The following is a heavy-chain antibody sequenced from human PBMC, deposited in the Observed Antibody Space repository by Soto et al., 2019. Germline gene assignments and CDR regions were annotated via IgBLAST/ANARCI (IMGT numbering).Heavy chain of an antibody. D-gene: IGHD3-10*01. V-gene: IGHV1-18*04. CDR3: ARDEGFGELDY. CDR2: ISTYNGNT. CDR1: GYRFMNYG. J-gene: IGHJ4*02. Sequence: QVPLVQSGAEVKKPGASVKVSCKASGYRFMNYGISWVRQAPRQGLEWMGWISTYNGNTDYSQNLQGRVTMTTDTSTNTAYMELRSLRSDDTALYYCARDEGFGELDYWGQGTLVTVSS.